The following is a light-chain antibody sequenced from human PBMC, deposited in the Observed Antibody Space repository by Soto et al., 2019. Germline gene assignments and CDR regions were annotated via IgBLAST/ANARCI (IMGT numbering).Light chain of an antibody. Sequence: QSALTQPAFVSGSPGQSLTISCTGTNSDVGGYDYVSWYQQHPGKAPKLLIYDVTKRPSGVSNRFSGSKSGNTASLTISGLLTEDEADYCCSSFTGSTTWVFGGGTKLTVL. J-gene: IGLJ3*02. CDR2: DVT. CDR1: NSDVGGYDY. V-gene: IGLV2-14*03. CDR3: SSFTGSTTWV.